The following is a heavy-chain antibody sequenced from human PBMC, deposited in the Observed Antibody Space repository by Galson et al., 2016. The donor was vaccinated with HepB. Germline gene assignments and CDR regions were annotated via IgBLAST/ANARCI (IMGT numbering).Heavy chain of an antibody. CDR2: IVPKWAMV. D-gene: IGHD2-15*01. CDR1: GGIFTTYA. Sequence: SVKVSCKASGGIFTTYAMSWVRQAPGQGLEWMGGIVPKWAMVRYGQKFQGRVTITTDASKTTVYLEVSGLTSEDTAIYYCATKPRYCSGEHCYYFGIDVWGPETTVTVSS. V-gene: IGHV1-69*05. CDR3: ATKPRYCSGEHCYYFGIDV. J-gene: IGHJ6*02.